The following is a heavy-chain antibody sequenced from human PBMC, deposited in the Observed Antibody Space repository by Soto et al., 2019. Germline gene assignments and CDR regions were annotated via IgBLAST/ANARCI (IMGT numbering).Heavy chain of an antibody. D-gene: IGHD3-22*01. Sequence: QVQLVQSGAEVKKPGASVKVSCKASGYTFTIYGISWVRQAPGQGLEWMGWISGYNGNTDYAQKLQDRVTLTTDATTSSVYRELRSLRSDDTAVYYCARVDYYDSSGYDGYWGQGTLITVSS. CDR2: ISGYNGNT. CDR3: ARVDYYDSSGYDGY. J-gene: IGHJ4*02. V-gene: IGHV1-18*04. CDR1: GYTFTIYG.